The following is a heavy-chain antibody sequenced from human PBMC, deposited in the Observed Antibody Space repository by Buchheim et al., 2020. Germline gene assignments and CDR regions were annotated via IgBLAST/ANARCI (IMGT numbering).Heavy chain of an antibody. CDR2: ISYDGSNK. CDR3: ARDLYYYDSSPLGY. J-gene: IGHJ4*02. CDR1: GFTFSSYA. D-gene: IGHD3-22*01. V-gene: IGHV3-30-3*01. Sequence: QVQLVESGGGLVQPGRSLRLSCAASGFTFSSYAMHWVRQAPGKGLEWVAVISYDGSNKYYVDSVKGRFTISRDNSKNTLYLQMNSLRAEDTAVYYCARDLYYYDSSPLGYWGQGTL.